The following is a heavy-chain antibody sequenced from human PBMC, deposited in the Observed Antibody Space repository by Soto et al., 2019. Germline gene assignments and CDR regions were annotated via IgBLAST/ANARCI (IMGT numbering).Heavy chain of an antibody. CDR2: ISGSDDST. CDR3: AKRSSSSTFDY. D-gene: IGHD6-6*01. J-gene: IGHJ4*02. V-gene: IGHV3-23*01. CDR1: GFTFSSYA. Sequence: EVQLLEYGGGLGQPGESLRLSCAASGFTFSSYAMSWVRQAPGKGLEWVSVISGSDDSTYYADSVKGRFTISRDNSKNTLYLQMNSLRAEDTAVYYCAKRSSSSTFDYWGQGTLVTVST.